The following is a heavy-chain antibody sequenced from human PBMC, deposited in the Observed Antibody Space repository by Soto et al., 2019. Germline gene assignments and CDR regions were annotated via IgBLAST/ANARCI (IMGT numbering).Heavy chain of an antibody. J-gene: IGHJ6*03. CDR3: ARALEPDFWSGYSDFYYYYMDV. CDR2: IIPILGIA. V-gene: IGHV1-69*02. CDR1: GGTFSSYT. D-gene: IGHD3-3*01. Sequence: SVKVYCKASGGTFSSYTISWVRQPPGQGLEWMGRIIPILGIANYAQKFQGRVTITADKSTSTVYMELSSLRSEDTAVYYCARALEPDFWSGYSDFYYYYMDVWGKGTTVTVSS.